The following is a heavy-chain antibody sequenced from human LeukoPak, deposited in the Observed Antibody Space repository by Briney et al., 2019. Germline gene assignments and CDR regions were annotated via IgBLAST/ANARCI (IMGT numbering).Heavy chain of an antibody. CDR3: ARAIAARRRVGWDYFDY. V-gene: IGHV4-38-2*02. J-gene: IGHJ4*02. Sequence: SETLSLTCTISGYSISSGYYWGWIRQPPGKGLEWIGSIYHSGSTYYNPSLKSRVTISVDTSKNQFSLKLTSVTAADTAVYYCARAIAARRRVGWDYFDYWGQGTLVTVSS. CDR1: GYSISSGYY. D-gene: IGHD6-6*01. CDR2: IYHSGST.